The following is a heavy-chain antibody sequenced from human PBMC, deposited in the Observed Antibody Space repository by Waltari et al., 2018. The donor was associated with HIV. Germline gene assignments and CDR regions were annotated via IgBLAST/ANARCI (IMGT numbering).Heavy chain of an antibody. CDR3: ARASGWLVFDY. D-gene: IGHD6-19*01. Sequence: EVQLVKSGGGLIEQGGSMRLSCAGSGFTVSRHYMIWGRQAPGKGLECVSVIYSGGSTYYADSVKGRFSISRDTSKNTLYLQMNSLRAEDTAVYYCARASGWLVFDYWGQGTLVTVPS. CDR1: GFTVSRHY. J-gene: IGHJ4*02. CDR2: IYSGGST. V-gene: IGHV3-53*01.